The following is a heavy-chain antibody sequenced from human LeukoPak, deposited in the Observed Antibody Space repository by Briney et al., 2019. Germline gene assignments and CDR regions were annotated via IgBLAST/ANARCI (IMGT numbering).Heavy chain of an antibody. J-gene: IGHJ4*02. V-gene: IGHV3-30*02. Sequence: GGSLRLSCAASGFTFSSYGMHWVRQAPGKGLEWVAFIRYHGSNKYYADSVKGRFTISRDNSKNTLYLQMNSLRAEDTAVYYCAKDQVGFIVVVPAATVDYWGQGTLVTVSS. CDR2: IRYHGSNK. CDR3: AKDQVGFIVVVPAATVDY. CDR1: GFTFSSYG. D-gene: IGHD2-2*01.